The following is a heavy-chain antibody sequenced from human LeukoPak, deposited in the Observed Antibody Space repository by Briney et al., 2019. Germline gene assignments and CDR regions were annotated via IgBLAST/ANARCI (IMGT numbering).Heavy chain of an antibody. CDR2: ISSGGTT. D-gene: IGHD4-23*01. V-gene: IGHV3-23*01. Sequence: GGSLRLSCVGSGFTFSTYAMNWARQAPGKGLEWVSAISSGGTTYYADSVKGRFSISRDNSKNTVYLQMNSLRAEDSAVYYCATRQTTVDYYDCWGQGTLVTVSS. J-gene: IGHJ4*02. CDR1: GFTFSTYA. CDR3: ATRQTTVDYYDC.